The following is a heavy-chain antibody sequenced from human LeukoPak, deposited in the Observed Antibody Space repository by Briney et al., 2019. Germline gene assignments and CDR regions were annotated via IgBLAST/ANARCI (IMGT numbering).Heavy chain of an antibody. Sequence: SVTVSCKASGGXFSSYAISWVRQAPGQGLEWMGLMIPIFGTANYAQKFQGRVTITADESTSTAYMELSSLRSEDTAVYYCARGYYYDSSGFNAFDIWGQGTMVTVSS. V-gene: IGHV1-69*13. CDR1: GGXFSSYA. CDR3: ARGYYYDSSGFNAFDI. CDR2: MIPIFGTA. J-gene: IGHJ3*02. D-gene: IGHD3-22*01.